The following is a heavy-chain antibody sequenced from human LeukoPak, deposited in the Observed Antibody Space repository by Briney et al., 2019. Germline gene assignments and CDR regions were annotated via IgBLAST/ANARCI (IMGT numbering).Heavy chain of an antibody. CDR1: GFTFSIYS. V-gene: IGHV3-21*01. CDR2: IISGSTYI. Sequence: GGSLRLSCAASGFTFSIYSMDCVRQAPGKGLEWVSSIISGSTYIYYADSVKGRFTISRDDARGSLFLQMNSLRAEDTAVYYCARANTNGYTYGNFDYWGQGTLVTVSS. CDR3: ARANTNGYTYGNFDY. J-gene: IGHJ4*02. D-gene: IGHD5-18*01.